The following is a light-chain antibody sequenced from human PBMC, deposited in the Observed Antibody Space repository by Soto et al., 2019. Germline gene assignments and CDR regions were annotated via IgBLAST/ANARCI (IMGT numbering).Light chain of an antibody. CDR3: QSYDSSNRWV. Sequence: NFMLTQPHSVSESPGKTVTISCTRSSGSIASNYVQWYQQRPGSAPTTVIYEDNQRPSGVPDRFSGSIDSSSNSASLTISGLMTEDEADYYCQSYDSSNRWVFGGGTKVTVL. CDR2: EDN. CDR1: SGSIASNY. J-gene: IGLJ3*02. V-gene: IGLV6-57*04.